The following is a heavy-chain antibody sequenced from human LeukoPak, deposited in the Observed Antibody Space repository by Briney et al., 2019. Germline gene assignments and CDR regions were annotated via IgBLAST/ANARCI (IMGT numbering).Heavy chain of an antibody. Sequence: GESLKISCKGSGYSFTSYWIGWVRQMPGKGLEWMGIIYPGDSDTRYSPSFQGQVTISADKSISTAYLQWSSLKASDTAMYYCARLVPAASPRYYYGMGVWGQGTTVTVSS. CDR1: GYSFTSYW. D-gene: IGHD2-2*01. V-gene: IGHV5-51*01. CDR3: ARLVPAASPRYYYGMGV. CDR2: IYPGDSDT. J-gene: IGHJ6*02.